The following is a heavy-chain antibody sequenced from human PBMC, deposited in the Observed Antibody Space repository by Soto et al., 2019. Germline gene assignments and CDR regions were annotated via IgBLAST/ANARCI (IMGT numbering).Heavy chain of an antibody. J-gene: IGHJ4*02. D-gene: IGHD2-8*01. Sequence: GGSLRLSCAASGFTFSNAWMNWVRQAPGKGLEWVGRIKSKTDGGTTDYAAPVKGRFTISRDDSKNTLYLQMNSLKTEDTAVYYCTTDLSSILAYAKGSINYWGQGTLVTVPS. CDR3: TTDLSSILAYAKGSINY. CDR1: GFTFSNAW. CDR2: IKSKTDGGTT. V-gene: IGHV3-15*07.